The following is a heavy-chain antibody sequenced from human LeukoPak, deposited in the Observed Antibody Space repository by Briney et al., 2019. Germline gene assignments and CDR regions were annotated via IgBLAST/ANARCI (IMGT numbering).Heavy chain of an antibody. CDR2: ISGSGGST. CDR3: AKVGTVYFPLDF. Sequence: PGGTLRLSCAASGFTFSSYGMSWVRQAPGKGLEWVSAISGSGGSTYYADSVKGRFSISRDNSKNTLYLQMDSLRAEDTAVYYCAKVGTVYFPLDFWGQGTLVTVSS. D-gene: IGHD2/OR15-2a*01. CDR1: GFTFSSYG. J-gene: IGHJ4*02. V-gene: IGHV3-23*01.